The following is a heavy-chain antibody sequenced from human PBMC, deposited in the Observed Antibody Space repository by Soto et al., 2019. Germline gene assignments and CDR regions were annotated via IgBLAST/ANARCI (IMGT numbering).Heavy chain of an antibody. D-gene: IGHD2-15*01. CDR3: AKGVVVATTYCQH. CDR1: GFTFSSYG. V-gene: IGHV3-30*18. CDR2: ISYDGSDK. Sequence: QVQLVESGGGVVQPGRSLRLSCAASGFTFSSYGMHWVRQAPGKGLEWVAVISYDGSDKYYADSVKGRFTISRDNSNNTLYRQMDSLRAGATAVDYCAKGVVVATTYCQHWGQGTLVTVSS. J-gene: IGHJ1*01.